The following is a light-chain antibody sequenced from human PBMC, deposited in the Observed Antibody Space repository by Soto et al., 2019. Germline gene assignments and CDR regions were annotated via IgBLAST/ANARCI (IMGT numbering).Light chain of an antibody. V-gene: IGKV1-39*01. CDR2: SAS. Sequence: DIQMTQSPYSLSASVGDSVTITCRASQTIRTYLNWYQQKPGRAPKLLIHSASALPSGVPSRFSGSGSGTEFTLTMSGLQPEDFATYYCQQGHSTPYTVGQGTKVEIK. CDR1: QTIRTY. CDR3: QQGHSTPYT. J-gene: IGKJ2*01.